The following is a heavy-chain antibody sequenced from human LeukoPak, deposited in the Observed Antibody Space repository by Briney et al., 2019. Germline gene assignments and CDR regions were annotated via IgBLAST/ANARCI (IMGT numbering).Heavy chain of an antibody. D-gene: IGHD3-10*01. CDR3: ARGDYYGSGSYSLDYYYGMDV. Sequence: GGSLRLSCAASGFTFSTYAMTWVRQAPGKGLEWVSTISGSGGSTYYADSVKGRFTISRDNAKNSLYLQMNSLRAEDTAVYYCARGDYYGSGSYSLDYYYGMDVWGQGTTVTVSS. CDR2: ISGSGGST. V-gene: IGHV3-23*01. J-gene: IGHJ6*02. CDR1: GFTFSTYA.